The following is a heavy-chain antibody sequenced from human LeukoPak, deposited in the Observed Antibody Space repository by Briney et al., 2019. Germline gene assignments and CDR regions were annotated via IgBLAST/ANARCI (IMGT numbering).Heavy chain of an antibody. Sequence: GGSLRLSCAASGIAVSDTYMTWVRQAPGKGLEWTSVIYATGNTYYADSVKGRFTISRDNSKNTVYLQMNSMRPEDTAVYYCVRDNVILSEGDYFDYWGQGTLVAVSS. J-gene: IGHJ4*02. CDR1: GIAVSDTY. D-gene: IGHD3-16*02. V-gene: IGHV3-66*01. CDR3: VRDNVILSEGDYFDY. CDR2: IYATGNT.